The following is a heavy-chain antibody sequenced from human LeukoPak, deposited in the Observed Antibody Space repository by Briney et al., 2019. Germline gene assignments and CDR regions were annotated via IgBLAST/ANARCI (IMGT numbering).Heavy chain of an antibody. CDR3: ANQGCSGGPRFRPSYYFDH. Sequence: GGSLRLSCAASGFSFNTYAMGWVRQAPGKGLEWVSTITDSGDNTYYADSVKGRFTISRDNSKNTLYLQMNSLRVEDTAVYYCANQGCSGGPRFRPSYYFDHWGQGTLVAVSS. V-gene: IGHV3-23*01. J-gene: IGHJ4*02. CDR2: ITDSGDNT. D-gene: IGHD2-15*01. CDR1: GFSFNTYA.